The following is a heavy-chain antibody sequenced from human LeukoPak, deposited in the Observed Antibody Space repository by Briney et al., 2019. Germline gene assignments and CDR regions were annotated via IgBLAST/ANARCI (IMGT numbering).Heavy chain of an antibody. CDR2: IKQDGSEK. D-gene: IGHD1-14*01. Sequence: GGALRLSCAPSGFTFSTYWMSGVRPAPGKGRAGVANIKQDGSEKYYVDSVKGRLTISRDNAKDSTYLQMNSLRAEDTAVYFCARVRRAKRQNRYYFYYYMDVWGKGTTVTVSS. V-gene: IGHV3-7*01. CDR1: GFTFSTYW. CDR3: ARVRRAKRQNRYYFYYYMDV. J-gene: IGHJ6*03.